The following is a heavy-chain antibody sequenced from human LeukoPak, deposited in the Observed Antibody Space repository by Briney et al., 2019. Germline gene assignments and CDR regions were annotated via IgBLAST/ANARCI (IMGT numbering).Heavy chain of an antibody. J-gene: IGHJ5*02. Sequence: GGFLRLSSAASRFTVRSTYMRGVPQAPRKGLESVSVIYSGGSTYYADSVKGRFTISRDNSKNTLYLQINSLRAEDTAVYYCARTRDAYCSSTSCLPYWFDPWGQGTLVTVSS. V-gene: IGHV3-66*01. CDR1: RFTVRSTY. D-gene: IGHD2-2*01. CDR3: ARTRDAYCSSTSCLPYWFDP. CDR2: IYSGGST.